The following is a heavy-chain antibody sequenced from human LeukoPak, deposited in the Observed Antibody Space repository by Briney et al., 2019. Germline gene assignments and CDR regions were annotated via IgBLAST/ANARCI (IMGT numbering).Heavy chain of an antibody. CDR2: ISISGENT. CDR1: GFTFSSCA. Sequence: AGSLRLSCAPSGFTFSSCAMSWVRQAPGKGLEWVSAISISGENTYYTDSVKGRFTISRDTSRNTLYLQMHSLRAEDTAVYYCARLISTSSSRFSDYWGQGTLVTVSS. J-gene: IGHJ4*02. CDR3: ARLISTSSSRFSDY. V-gene: IGHV3-23*01. D-gene: IGHD6-6*01.